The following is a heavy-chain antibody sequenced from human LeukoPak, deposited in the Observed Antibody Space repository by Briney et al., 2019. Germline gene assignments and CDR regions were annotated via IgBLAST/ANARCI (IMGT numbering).Heavy chain of an antibody. D-gene: IGHD2-15*01. V-gene: IGHV4-4*07. J-gene: IGHJ4*02. CDR2: ISSSGST. CDR3: AREGRSSTPGY. CDR1: GGSIGSYY. Sequence: PSETLSLTCTVSGGSIGSYYWSWIRQPAGKGLEWIGRISSSGSTDYNPSLKSRVTMSVDTSKTQFSLKLSSVTAADTAVYYCAREGRSSTPGYWGQGTLVTVSS.